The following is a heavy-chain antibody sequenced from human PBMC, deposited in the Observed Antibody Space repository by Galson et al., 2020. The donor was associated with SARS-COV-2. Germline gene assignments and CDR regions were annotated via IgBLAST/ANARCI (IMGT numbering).Heavy chain of an antibody. CDR1: GFTFSNYA. CDR2: LNNRGDDT. D-gene: IGHD6-19*01. CDR3: AKEGGSGWATDYFQD. V-gene: IGHV3-23*01. Sequence: GESLKISCAASGFTFSNYAMAWVRQAPGKGLEWVSLLNNRGDDTYYANSMRGRFTISRDNSRNILYLQIYNLRVEDTAIYYCAKEGGSGWATDYFQDWGKGTLVTVSS. J-gene: IGHJ1*01.